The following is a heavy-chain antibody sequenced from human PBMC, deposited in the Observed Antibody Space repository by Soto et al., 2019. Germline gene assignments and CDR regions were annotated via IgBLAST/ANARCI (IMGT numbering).Heavy chain of an antibody. J-gene: IGHJ4*02. CDR1: GFTVSSNY. D-gene: IGHD1-1*01. V-gene: IGHV3-66*01. CDR3: ARVMETGTADY. Sequence: GGSLRLSCAASGFTVSSNYMTWVRQAPGKGLEWVSVIYSGGSTYYADSVKGRFTISRDNSKNTLYLQMNSLRAEDTAVYYCARVMETGTADYWGQGTLVTVSS. CDR2: IYSGGST.